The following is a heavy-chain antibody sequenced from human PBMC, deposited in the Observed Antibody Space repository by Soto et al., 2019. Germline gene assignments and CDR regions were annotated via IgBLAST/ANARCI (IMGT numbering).Heavy chain of an antibody. J-gene: IGHJ4*02. V-gene: IGHV4-34*01. CDR2: INHSGST. D-gene: IGHD3-10*01. CDR3: ARAHRFLWLGELPLDY. Sequence: QVQLQQWGAGLLKPSETLSLTCAVYGGSFSGYYWSWISQPPGKGLEWIGEINHSGSTNYNPSLTSRATIAVDTSKNQFALKLGSVTAADTAVYYCARAHRFLWLGELPLDYWGQGTLVTVSS. CDR1: GGSFSGYY.